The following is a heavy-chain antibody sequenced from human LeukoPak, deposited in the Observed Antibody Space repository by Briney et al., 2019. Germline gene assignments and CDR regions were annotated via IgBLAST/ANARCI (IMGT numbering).Heavy chain of an antibody. CDR2: ISSSSSYI. J-gene: IGHJ4*02. CDR3: TRHFDGYNYVWDFDY. D-gene: IGHD5-24*01. Sequence: SGGSLRLSCAASGFTFSSYSMNWVRQAPGKGLEWVSSISSSSSYIYYADSVKGRFTISRDNAKNSLYLQMNSLRAEDTAVYYCTRHFDGYNYVWDFDYWGQGTLVTVSS. CDR1: GFTFSSYS. V-gene: IGHV3-21*04.